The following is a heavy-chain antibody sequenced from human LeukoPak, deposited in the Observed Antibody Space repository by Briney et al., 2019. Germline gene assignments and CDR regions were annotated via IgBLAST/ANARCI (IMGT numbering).Heavy chain of an antibody. D-gene: IGHD2-21*02. CDR2: IIPIFGTA. CDR3: ARPKCGGDCYYLDY. J-gene: IGHJ4*02. CDR1: GGTFSSSA. V-gene: IGHV1-69*13. Sequence: SVKVSCKASGGTFSSSAINWVRQAPGQGLEWMGGIIPIFGTANYAQKFQGRVTITADESASTAYMELSSLRSEDTAVYYCARPKCGGDCYYLDYWGQGTLVTVSS.